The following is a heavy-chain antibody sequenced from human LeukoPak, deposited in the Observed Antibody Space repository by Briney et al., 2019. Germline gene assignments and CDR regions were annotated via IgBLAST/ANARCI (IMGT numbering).Heavy chain of an antibody. J-gene: IGHJ3*02. CDR3: ARGGYCSSTSCYGGAFDI. V-gene: IGHV3-30-3*01. CDR1: GFTFSSYA. Sequence: SGGSLRLSCAASGFTFSSYAMHWVRQAPGKGLEWVAVISYDGSNKYYADSVKGRFTISRDNSKNTLYLQMNSLRAEDTAVYYCARGGYCSSTSCYGGAFDIWGQGTMVTVSS. CDR2: ISYDGSNK. D-gene: IGHD2-2*01.